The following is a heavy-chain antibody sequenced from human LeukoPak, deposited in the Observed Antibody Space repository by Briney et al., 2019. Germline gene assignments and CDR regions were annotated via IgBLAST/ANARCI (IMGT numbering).Heavy chain of an antibody. J-gene: IGHJ5*02. Sequence: PGRSLRLSCSASGFNFETHAMHWVRQAPGKGLEWVAMVWRGGNYKFYGDSVKGRFTISRDDSRSALYLQMDSLRAEDTAVYYCVTDPPPSGWAFWSWGQGALVTVSS. D-gene: IGHD6-19*01. CDR2: VWRGGNYK. CDR3: VTDPPPSGWAFWS. V-gene: IGHV3-33*01. CDR1: GFNFETHA.